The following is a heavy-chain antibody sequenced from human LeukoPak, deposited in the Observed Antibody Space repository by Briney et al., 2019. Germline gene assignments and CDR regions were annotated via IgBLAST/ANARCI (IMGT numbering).Heavy chain of an antibody. J-gene: IGHJ4*02. Sequence: SETLSLTCTVSGYSISSGYYWGWIRQPPGKGLEWIGSIYHSGSTYYNPPLKSRVTISVDTSKNQFSLKLSSLTAADTAVYYCARDHGSGWTWAYDYWGQGTLVTVSS. V-gene: IGHV4-38-2*02. CDR1: GYSISSGYY. D-gene: IGHD6-19*01. CDR3: ARDHGSGWTWAYDY. CDR2: IYHSGST.